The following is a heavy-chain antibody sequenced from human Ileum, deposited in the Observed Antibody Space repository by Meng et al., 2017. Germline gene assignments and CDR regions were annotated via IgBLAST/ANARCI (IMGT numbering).Heavy chain of an antibody. CDR1: WDSVASKISA. CDR2: KFYRSKWNS. V-gene: IGHV6-1*01. D-gene: IGHD6-13*01. J-gene: IGHJ4*01. Sequence: SGPGLLTAPHTLTSTGAIAWDSVASKISAWNWMPPSPSIGLEWLGKKFYRSKWNSAYPRSVKARVTIYPDTSKNQFSLHINSVTPEYTAVYYCVRDLSSSPSLTFDYWGHGTLVTVSS. CDR3: VRDLSSSPSLTFDY.